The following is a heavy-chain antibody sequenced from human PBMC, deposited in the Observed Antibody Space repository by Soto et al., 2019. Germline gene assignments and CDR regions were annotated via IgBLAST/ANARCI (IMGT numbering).Heavy chain of an antibody. D-gene: IGHD3-22*01. CDR1: GGSIRSGGYY. CDR3: ARDYYDSSGYPGHAFDI. V-gene: IGHV4-31*03. Sequence: SETQSLTSTVSGGSIRSGGYYWSWIRQHPGKGLEWIGYIYYSGSTYYNPSLKSRVTISVDTSKNQFSLKLSSVTAADTAVYYCARDYYDSSGYPGHAFDIWGQGTMVTVSS. J-gene: IGHJ3*02. CDR2: IYYSGST.